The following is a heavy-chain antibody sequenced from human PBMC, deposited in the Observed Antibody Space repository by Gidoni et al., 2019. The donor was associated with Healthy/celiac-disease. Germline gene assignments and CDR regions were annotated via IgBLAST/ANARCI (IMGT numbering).Heavy chain of an antibody. CDR2: ISGSSSTI. Sequence: EVQLVESGGGLVQPGGSLRLYCAASGFTFSSYSMNWVRQAPGKGLEWVSYISGSSSTIYYADSVNGRFTISRDNAKNSLYLQMNSLRDEDTAVYYCARDLSGDYVNYFDYWGQGTLVTVSS. CDR3: ARDLSGDYVNYFDY. V-gene: IGHV3-48*02. CDR1: GFTFSSYS. D-gene: IGHD4-17*01. J-gene: IGHJ4*02.